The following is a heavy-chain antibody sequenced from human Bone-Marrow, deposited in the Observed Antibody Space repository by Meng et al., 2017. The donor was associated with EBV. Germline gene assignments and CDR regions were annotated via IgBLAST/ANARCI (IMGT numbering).Heavy chain of an antibody. CDR1: GGSNSSRGDS. J-gene: IGHJ4*02. Sequence: LPLQDSGAGLGVHSQTLSAPCAVFGGSNSSRGDSCSWIRQQQGKGLEWIGYIYHSGSTYYYPSLKSRVIIAEDSTKNQFSLKLSSVTAADTAVYYCASSDCRSTSCYPRYWGQGTLVTVSS. D-gene: IGHD2-2*01. CDR3: ASSDCRSTSCYPRY. CDR2: IYHSGST. V-gene: IGHV4-30-2*01.